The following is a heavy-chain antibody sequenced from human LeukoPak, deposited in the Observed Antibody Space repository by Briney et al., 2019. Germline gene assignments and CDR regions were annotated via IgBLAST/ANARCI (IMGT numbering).Heavy chain of an antibody. Sequence: ASVKVSCKASGYTFTSYGISWVRQAPGQGLEWMGWISAYNGNTNYAQKLQGRVTMTTDTSTSTAYMELRSLRSDDTAVYYCAGDLMDIVVVPAAMLYNWFDPWGQGTLVTVSS. CDR2: ISAYNGNT. J-gene: IGHJ5*02. CDR3: AGDLMDIVVVPAAMLYNWFDP. D-gene: IGHD2-2*03. CDR1: GYTFTSYG. V-gene: IGHV1-18*01.